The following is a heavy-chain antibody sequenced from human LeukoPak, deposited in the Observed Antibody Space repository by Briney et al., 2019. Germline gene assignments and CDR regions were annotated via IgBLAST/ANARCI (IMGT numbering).Heavy chain of an antibody. J-gene: IGHJ4*02. CDR1: GGSIRSYY. Sequence: SETLSLTCTVSGGSIRSYYWNWIRQPAGKGLEWIGRIYTTGSTYYNPSLKSRVTMSVDTSKNQFSLKLRSLTAADTAGYYCARGRDGFMSDFDSWGQGTLVTVSS. CDR3: ARGRDGFMSDFDS. V-gene: IGHV4-4*07. D-gene: IGHD3-10*02. CDR2: IYTTGST.